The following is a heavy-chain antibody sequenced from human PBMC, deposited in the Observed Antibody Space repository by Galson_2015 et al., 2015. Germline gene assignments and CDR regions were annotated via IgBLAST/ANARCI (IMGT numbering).Heavy chain of an antibody. CDR3: AREFRVKMATIGY. J-gene: IGHJ4*02. CDR2: IWYDGSNK. D-gene: IGHD5-24*01. Sequence: SLRLSCAASGFTFSSYGMHWVRQAPGKGLEWVAVIWYDGSNKYYADSVKGRFTISRDNPKNTLYLQMNSLRAEDTAVYYCAREFRVKMATIGYWGPGTLVTVSS. CDR1: GFTFSSYG. V-gene: IGHV3-33*01.